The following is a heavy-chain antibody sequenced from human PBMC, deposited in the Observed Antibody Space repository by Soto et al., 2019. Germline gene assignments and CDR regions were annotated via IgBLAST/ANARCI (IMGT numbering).Heavy chain of an antibody. J-gene: IGHJ5*02. D-gene: IGHD3-22*01. Sequence: ALRLSCAASGFTFSSYGMHWVRQAPGKGLEWVAVISYDGSNKYYADSVKGRFTISRDNSKNTLYLQMNSLRAEDTAVYYCAKGGRYYDSSGPWFDPWGQGTLVTVSS. CDR3: AKGGRYYDSSGPWFDP. V-gene: IGHV3-30*18. CDR1: GFTFSSYG. CDR2: ISYDGSNK.